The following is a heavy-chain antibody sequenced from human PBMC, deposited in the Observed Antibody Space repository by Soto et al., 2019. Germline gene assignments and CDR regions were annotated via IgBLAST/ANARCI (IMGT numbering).Heavy chain of an antibody. D-gene: IGHD4-17*01. V-gene: IGHV3-30-3*01. CDR2: ISYDGSNK. CDR1: GFTFSSYA. Sequence: GGSLRLSCAASGFTFSSYAMHWVRQAPGKGLEWVAVISYDGSNKYYADSVKGRFTISRDNSKNTLYLQMNSLRAEDTAVYYCARGPTVTTNDYWGQGTLVTVSS. J-gene: IGHJ4*02. CDR3: ARGPTVTTNDY.